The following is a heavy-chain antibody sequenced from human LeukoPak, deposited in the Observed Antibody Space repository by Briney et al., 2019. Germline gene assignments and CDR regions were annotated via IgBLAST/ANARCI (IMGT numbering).Heavy chain of an antibody. D-gene: IGHD3-3*01. CDR2: IYYSGST. J-gene: IGHJ4*02. V-gene: IGHV4-59*08. CDR3: ARFTYYDSWSGYPTGYLDY. Sequence: SETLSLTCTVSGGSISSYYWSWIRQPPGKGLEWIGYIYYSGSTNYNPSLKSRVTISVDTSKNQFSLKLSSVTAADTAVYYCARFTYYDSWSGYPTGYLDYWGQGTLVTVSS. CDR1: GGSISSYY.